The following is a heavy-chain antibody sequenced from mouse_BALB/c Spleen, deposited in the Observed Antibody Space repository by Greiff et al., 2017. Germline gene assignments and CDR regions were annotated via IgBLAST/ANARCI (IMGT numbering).Heavy chain of an antibody. CDR1: GYTFTSYW. D-gene: IGHD2-3*01. V-gene: IGHV1S81*02. J-gene: IGHJ2*01. Sequence: QVQLQQSGAELVKPGASVKLSCKASGYTFTSYWMHWVKQRPGQGLEWIGEINPSNGRTNYNEKFKSKATLTVDKSSSTAYMQLSSLTSEDSAVYYCARGLYDGYYEDYWGQGTTLTVSS. CDR3: ARGLYDGYYEDY. CDR2: INPSNGRT.